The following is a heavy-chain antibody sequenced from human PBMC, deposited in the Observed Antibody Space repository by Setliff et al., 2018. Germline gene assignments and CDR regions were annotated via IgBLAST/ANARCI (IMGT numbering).Heavy chain of an antibody. J-gene: IGHJ4*02. CDR1: GYIFAGYY. CDR2: INPISGGA. V-gene: IGHV1-2*02. D-gene: IGHD3-22*01. CDR3: ARINFYVSSGHYYAPEL. Sequence: ASVKVSCKASGYIFAGYYMHWVRQTPGQGLEWMGWINPISGGANYAQKLQGRVAMTTDTSTSTAYMELRSLRSDDSAVYYCARINFYVSSGHYYAPELWGQGTTVTVSS.